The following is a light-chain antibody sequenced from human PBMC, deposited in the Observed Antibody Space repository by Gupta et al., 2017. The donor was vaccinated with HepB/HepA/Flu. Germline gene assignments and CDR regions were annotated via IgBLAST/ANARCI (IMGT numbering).Light chain of an antibody. CDR2: FAS. V-gene: IGKV1-16*01. Sequence: DIQMTQSPSSLSASVGYTVTITCRASQGVNNYLAWFQQKPGEAPKSLIHFASSLQSGVPSRFSGSGSGTHFTLTISGLQPEDVATYYCHQDDSFPFTFGRGTKVEI. J-gene: IGKJ4*01. CDR3: HQDDSFPFT. CDR1: QGVNNY.